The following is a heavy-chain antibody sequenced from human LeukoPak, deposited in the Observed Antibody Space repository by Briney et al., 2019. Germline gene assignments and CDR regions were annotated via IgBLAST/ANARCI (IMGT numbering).Heavy chain of an antibody. J-gene: IGHJ4*02. D-gene: IGHD3-9*01. V-gene: IGHV4-38-2*01. CDR3: ACLRYFDWLLRFDY. CDR1: GYSIRRGYY. CDR2: LYHSGRT. Sequence: SHTQSLTCAVSGYSIRRGYYWGWTRQPPGKGLEWIGSLYHSGRTYYNPSLKSRVTISVDTSKNQISLKLSSVTAADTAVYYCACLRYFDWLLRFDYWGQGTLVTVSS.